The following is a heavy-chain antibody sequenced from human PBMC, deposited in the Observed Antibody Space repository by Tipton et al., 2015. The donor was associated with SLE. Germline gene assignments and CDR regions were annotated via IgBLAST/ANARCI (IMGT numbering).Heavy chain of an antibody. J-gene: IGHJ6*03. V-gene: IGHV3-9*01. CDR3: TRVETPYYYMDA. D-gene: IGHD3-3*01. Sequence: SLRLSCAASGFTFDDYAMHWVRQAPGKGLEWVSGIGWNSGYIGYADSVEGRFTISRDNAKNSLYLQMNSLGREDTAIYYCTRVETPYYYMDAWGKGTTVTVSS. CDR1: GFTFDDYA. CDR2: IGWNSGYI.